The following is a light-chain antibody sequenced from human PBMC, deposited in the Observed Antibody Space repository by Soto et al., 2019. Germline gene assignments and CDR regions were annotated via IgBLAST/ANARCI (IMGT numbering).Light chain of an antibody. CDR2: AAS. CDR1: QSISSY. J-gene: IGKJ5*01. CDR3: QQSYSTLST. Sequence: DIQMTQSPSSLSASVGDRVTITCRASQSISSYLNWYQQKPGKAPKLLIYAASSLQSGVPSRFSGRGSGTDFTLTISSLQPEDFATYYCQQSYSTLSTFGQGTRLEIK. V-gene: IGKV1-39*01.